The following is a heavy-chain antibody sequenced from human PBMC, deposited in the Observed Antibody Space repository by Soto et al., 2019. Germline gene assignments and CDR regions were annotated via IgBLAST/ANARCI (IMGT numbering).Heavy chain of an antibody. CDR1: GGSISSYY. D-gene: IGHD4-17*01. J-gene: IGHJ4*02. Sequence: KTSETLSLTCTVSGGSISSYYWSWIRQPPGKGLEWIGYIYYSGSTNYNPSLKSRVTISVDTSKNQFSLKLSSVTAADTAVYYCARAPLDYGDYGGYFDYWGQGTLVTVSS. V-gene: IGHV4-59*01. CDR2: IYYSGST. CDR3: ARAPLDYGDYGGYFDY.